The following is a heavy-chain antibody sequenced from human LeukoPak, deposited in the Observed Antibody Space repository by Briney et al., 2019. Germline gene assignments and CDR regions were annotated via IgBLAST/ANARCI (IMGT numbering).Heavy chain of an antibody. J-gene: IGHJ4*02. Sequence: SVKVSCKTSGGAFSSYAFSWVRQAPGQGLEWMGRIIPVFGTSNYAQKFQGRVTITADESTRTAYMELSSLRSEDTAVYYCARDSYYGSGSYYRYTFDYWGQGTLVTVSS. CDR3: ARDSYYGSGSYYRYTFDY. CDR1: GGAFSSYA. CDR2: IIPVFGTS. V-gene: IGHV1-69*13. D-gene: IGHD3-10*01.